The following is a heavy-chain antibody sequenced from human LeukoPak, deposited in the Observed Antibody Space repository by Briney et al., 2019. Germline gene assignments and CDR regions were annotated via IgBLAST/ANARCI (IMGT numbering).Heavy chain of an antibody. V-gene: IGHV4-34*01. J-gene: IGHJ5*02. CDR2: VNHSGGT. CDR3: ARGRSHNWFDP. CDR1: GGSFSGFY. Sequence: SETLSLTCAANGGSFSGFYCTWIRQPPGKGLEWIGEVNHSGGTQYNPSLKSRVTLSVDSSNNHFSLKLTSVTAADTAVYYCARGRSHNWFDPWGQGTLVTVSS.